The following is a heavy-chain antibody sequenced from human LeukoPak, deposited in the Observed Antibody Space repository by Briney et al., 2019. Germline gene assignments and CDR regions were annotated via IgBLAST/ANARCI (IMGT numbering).Heavy chain of an antibody. J-gene: IGHJ4*02. CDR3: ARRSDSGYDFDY. CDR2: SYYSGRT. D-gene: IGHD5-12*01. Sequence: SETLSLTCTGSGGSISNYYWSWIRQPPGKGLEDIGFSYYSGRTSYNPSLKSRVTISVDSSKNQFSLKLSSVTAADTAVYYCARRSDSGYDFDYWGQGTLVTVSS. CDR1: GGSISNYY. V-gene: IGHV4-59*01.